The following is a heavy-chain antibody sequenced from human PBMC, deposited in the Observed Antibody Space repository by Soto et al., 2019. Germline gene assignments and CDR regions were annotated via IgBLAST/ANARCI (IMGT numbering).Heavy chain of an antibody. D-gene: IGHD6-25*01. J-gene: IGHJ4*02. CDR2: ISGGNGNT. CDR3: ARDGVAAGNINFDY. CDR1: GYIFTKSA. Sequence: QVHLVQSGAEVKKPGASVKVSCKASGYIFTKSAMHWVRQAPGQRLEWVGWISGGNGNTKYSPKLQDRVTITRDTSASTAYMELSSLRSEDTALYYCARDGVAAGNINFDYWGQGTLVTVSS. V-gene: IGHV1-3*01.